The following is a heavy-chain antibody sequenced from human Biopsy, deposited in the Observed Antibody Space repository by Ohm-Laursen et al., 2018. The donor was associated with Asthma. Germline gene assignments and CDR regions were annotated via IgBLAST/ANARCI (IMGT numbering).Heavy chain of an antibody. Sequence: GASVKVSCKASGDSFSNYAISWVRQAPGQDLEWMGGIIPNSGGTNYAQKFQGRVTMTRDTSISTAYMELSRLRSDDTAVYYCARSFVLGIPDYWGQGTLVTVSS. CDR2: IIPNSGGT. V-gene: IGHV1-2*02. D-gene: IGHD2-21*01. CDR1: GDSFSNYA. J-gene: IGHJ4*02. CDR3: ARSFVLGIPDY.